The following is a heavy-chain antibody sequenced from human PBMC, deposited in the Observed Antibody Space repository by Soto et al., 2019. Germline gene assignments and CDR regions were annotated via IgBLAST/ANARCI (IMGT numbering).Heavy chain of an antibody. D-gene: IGHD1-1*01. Sequence: SEKASSKASGSTFTGYFIHCMKQAPGQGLEWMGWINPNSGAKNYAQKFQGMVTMTRDTSISTAYMELTTLRSDDTAVYYSARGGGTTLPRIPWDEGTLVTVAS. J-gene: IGHJ5*02. CDR1: GSTFTGYF. CDR2: INPNSGAK. CDR3: ARGGGTTLPRIP. V-gene: IGHV1-2*02.